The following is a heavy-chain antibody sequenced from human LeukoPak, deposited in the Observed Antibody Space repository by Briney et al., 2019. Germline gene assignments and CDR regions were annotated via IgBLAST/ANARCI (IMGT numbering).Heavy chain of an antibody. D-gene: IGHD2-2*01. Sequence: PSETLSLTCAVYGGSFSGYYWSWIRQPPGKGLEWIGEINHSGSTNYNPSLKSRVTISVDTSKNQFSLKLSSVTAADTAVYDCARACRCSSTSCYEQRLYYYYYYYMDVWGKGTTVTVSS. CDR1: GGSFSGYY. CDR3: ARACRCSSTSCYEQRLYYYYYYYMDV. V-gene: IGHV4-34*01. CDR2: INHSGST. J-gene: IGHJ6*03.